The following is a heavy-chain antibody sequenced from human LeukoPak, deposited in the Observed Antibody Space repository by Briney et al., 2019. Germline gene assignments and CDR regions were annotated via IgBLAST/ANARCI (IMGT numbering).Heavy chain of an antibody. CDR3: ASAPRITIFGVVTEFDY. V-gene: IGHV4-34*01. CDR1: GGSFSGYY. CDR2: INHSGST. J-gene: IGHJ4*02. Sequence: PSETLSLTCAVYGGSFSGYYWSWIRQPPGKGLEWIGEINHSGSTNYNPSLKSRVTISVDTSKNQFSLKLSSVTAADTAVYYCASAPRITIFGVVTEFDYWGQGTLVTVSS. D-gene: IGHD3-3*01.